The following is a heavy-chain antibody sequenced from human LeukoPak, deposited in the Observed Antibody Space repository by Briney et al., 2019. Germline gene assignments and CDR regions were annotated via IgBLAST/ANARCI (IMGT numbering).Heavy chain of an antibody. V-gene: IGHV3-30*02. J-gene: IGHJ4*02. D-gene: IGHD1-26*01. CDR1: GFTFSSYG. CDR3: AKDQWELLFGFDY. Sequence: GGSLRLSCAASGFTFSSYGMHWVRQAPGKGLEWVAFIRYDGSNKYYADSVKGRFTISRDNSKNTLYLQMNSLRAEDTAVYYCAKDQWELLFGFDYWGQGTLVTVSS. CDR2: IRYDGSNK.